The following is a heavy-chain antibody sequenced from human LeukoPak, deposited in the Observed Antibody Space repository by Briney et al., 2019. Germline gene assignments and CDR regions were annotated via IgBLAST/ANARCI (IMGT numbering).Heavy chain of an antibody. V-gene: IGHV1-69*13. CDR2: IIPIFGTA. CDR1: GGTFSSYA. J-gene: IGHJ6*02. CDR3: ARDWKGGSYGMDV. D-gene: IGHD2-15*01. Sequence: GASVKVSRKASGGTFSSYAISWVRQAPGQGLEWMGGIIPIFGTANYAQKFQGRVTITADESTSTAYMELSSLRSEDTAVYYCARDWKGGSYGMDVWGQGTTVTVSS.